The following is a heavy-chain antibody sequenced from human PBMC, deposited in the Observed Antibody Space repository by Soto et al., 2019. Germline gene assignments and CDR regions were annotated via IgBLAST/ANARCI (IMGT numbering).Heavy chain of an antibody. CDR1: GFTFSSYW. V-gene: IGHV3-74*01. CDR3: ARPRYDGSGTPFDH. J-gene: IGHJ4*02. D-gene: IGHD3-22*01. CDR2: LNSDGSDT. Sequence: GGSLRLSCAASGFTFSSYWMHWVRQAPGKGLLWVSRLNSDGSDTSYADSVKGRFIISRDNAKNMLYLQMNSLTAEDTAVYYCARPRYDGSGTPFDHWGQGTLVTVSS.